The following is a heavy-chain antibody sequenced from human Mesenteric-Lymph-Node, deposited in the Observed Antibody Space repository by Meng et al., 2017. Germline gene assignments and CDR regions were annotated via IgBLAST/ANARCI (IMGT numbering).Heavy chain of an antibody. CDR3: AKDLGARGAGATYHH. CDR1: GFTFNNYA. Sequence: GGSLRLSCAASGFTFNNYAMGWVRQAPGKGLEWVSGISDSAASTKYADPVKGRFTISRDNSNNTLYLQMNGLSADDTAVYYCAKDLGARGAGATYHHWGQGALVTAS. CDR2: ISDSAAST. V-gene: IGHV3-23*01. J-gene: IGHJ5*02. D-gene: IGHD1-26*01.